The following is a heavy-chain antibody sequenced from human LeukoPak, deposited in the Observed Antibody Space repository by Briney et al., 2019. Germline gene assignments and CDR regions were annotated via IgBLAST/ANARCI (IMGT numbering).Heavy chain of an antibody. CDR1: GYTFTSYG. Sequence: ASVKVSCKASGYTFTSYGISWVRQAPGQGLEWMGWISAYNDNTNYPQKLQGRVTMTTDTSTSTAYMELRSLRSDGTAVYYCARPVVDSSSDYFDYWGQGTLVTVSS. V-gene: IGHV1-18*01. J-gene: IGHJ4*02. D-gene: IGHD6-6*01. CDR2: ISAYNDNT. CDR3: ARPVVDSSSDYFDY.